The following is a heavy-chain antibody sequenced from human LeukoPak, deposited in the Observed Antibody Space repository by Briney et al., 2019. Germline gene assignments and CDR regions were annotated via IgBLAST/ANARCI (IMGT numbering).Heavy chain of an antibody. CDR1: GGSISSSSYY. CDR3: ARAKGSPTINWFDP. D-gene: IGHD1-14*01. CDR2: IYYSGST. J-gene: IGHJ5*02. V-gene: IGHV4-61*05. Sequence: PSETLSLTCTVSGGSISSSSYYWGWIRQPPGKGLEWIGYIYYSGSTNYNPSLKSRVTISVDTSKNQFSLKLSSVTAADTAVYYCARAKGSPTINWFDPWGQGTLVTVSS.